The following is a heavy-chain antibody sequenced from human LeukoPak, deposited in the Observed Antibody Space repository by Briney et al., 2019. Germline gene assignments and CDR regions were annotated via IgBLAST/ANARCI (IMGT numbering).Heavy chain of an antibody. J-gene: IGHJ4*02. CDR2: IYYSGST. CDR1: GGSISSSSYY. Sequence: SETLSLTCTVSGGSISSSSYYWGWIRQPPGKGLEWIGSIYYSGSTYYNPSLKSRVTISVDTSKNQFSLKLSSVTAADTAVYYCARDHEQQLVFDYWGQGTLVTVSS. V-gene: IGHV4-39*07. D-gene: IGHD6-13*01. CDR3: ARDHEQQLVFDY.